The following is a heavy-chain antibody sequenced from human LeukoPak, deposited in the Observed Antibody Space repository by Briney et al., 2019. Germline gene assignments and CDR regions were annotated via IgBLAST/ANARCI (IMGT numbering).Heavy chain of an antibody. J-gene: IGHJ6*03. CDR1: GFTFSSYG. CDR2: ISGSGGST. V-gene: IGHV3-23*01. Sequence: PGGPLRLSCAASGFTFSSYGMSWVRQAPGKGLEWVSAISGSGGSTYYADSVKGRFTISRDNSKNTLYLQMNSLRAEDTAVYYCAKDDFEGATGGWGYYYYYYYMDVWGKGTTVTISS. D-gene: IGHD1-26*01. CDR3: AKDDFEGATGGWGYYYYYYYMDV.